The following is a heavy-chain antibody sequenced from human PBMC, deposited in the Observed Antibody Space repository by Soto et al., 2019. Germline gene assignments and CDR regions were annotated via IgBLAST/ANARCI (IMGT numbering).Heavy chain of an antibody. Sequence: EVQLVESGGGLVQPGGSLRLSCAASGFTFSSYAMHWVRQAPGKGLEYVSAISSNGGSTYYANSVKGRLTISRDNSKNTLYLQMCSLRAEDMAVYYCARGPGYYFDYWCQGTLVTVSS. CDR3: ARGPGYYFDY. CDR2: ISSNGGST. CDR1: GFTFSSYA. V-gene: IGHV3-64*01. J-gene: IGHJ4*02.